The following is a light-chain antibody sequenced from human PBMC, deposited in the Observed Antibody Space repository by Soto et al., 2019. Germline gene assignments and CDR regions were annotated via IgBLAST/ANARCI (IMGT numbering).Light chain of an antibody. V-gene: IGKV1-27*01. J-gene: IGKJ3*01. Sequence: DIQMTQSPTSLSASVGDRVTITCRASQGIRNFVAWYQQKPGKAPKLLIYAASTLQSGVPSRFSGSGSGTXFTXTINSLQPEDVATYSCQKYSSVPVFGPGTKVEIK. CDR3: QKYSSVPV. CDR2: AAS. CDR1: QGIRNF.